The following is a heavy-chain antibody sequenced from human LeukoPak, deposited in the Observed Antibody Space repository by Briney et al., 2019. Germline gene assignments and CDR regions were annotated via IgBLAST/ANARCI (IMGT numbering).Heavy chain of an antibody. D-gene: IGHD1-26*01. CDR2: IQYDGNTK. V-gene: IGHV3-30*02. J-gene: IGHJ6*03. CDR3: AKRGGTYSYFYYMDV. Sequence: GGSLRLSCVASGFTFTTYAMHWVRQAPAKGLEWVAFIQYDGNTKYYVDSVKGRFTISRDTSKNTVFLQMSSLRADDTAVYYCAKRGGTYSYFYYMDVWGKGTTVTVSS. CDR1: GFTFTTYA.